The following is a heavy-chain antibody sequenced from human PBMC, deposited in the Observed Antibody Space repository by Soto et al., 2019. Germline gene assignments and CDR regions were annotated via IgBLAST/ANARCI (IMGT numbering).Heavy chain of an antibody. J-gene: IGHJ5*02. D-gene: IGHD6-19*01. Sequence: SETLSLTCAVSGYSISSGYYWGWIRQSPGKGLEWIGSIYHSGSTYYNPSLKSRVTISADTSRNQFSLNLSSVTAADTAVYYCARAIAVAATRWFDPWGQGTLVTVSS. CDR1: GYSISSGYY. CDR3: ARAIAVAATRWFDP. CDR2: IYHSGST. V-gene: IGHV4-38-2*01.